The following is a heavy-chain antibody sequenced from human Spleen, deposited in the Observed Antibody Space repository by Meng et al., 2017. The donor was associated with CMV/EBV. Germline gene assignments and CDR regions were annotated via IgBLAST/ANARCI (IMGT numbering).Heavy chain of an antibody. CDR1: GFTFSSYS. Sequence: SGFTFSSYSMNWVRQAPGKGLEWVSSISSSSSYIYYADSVKGRFTISRDNAKNSLYLQMNSLRAEDTAVYYCARDSDVSAGVRFDPWGQGTLVTVSS. D-gene: IGHD1-14*01. CDR3: ARDSDVSAGVRFDP. V-gene: IGHV3-21*01. CDR2: ISSSSSYI. J-gene: IGHJ5*02.